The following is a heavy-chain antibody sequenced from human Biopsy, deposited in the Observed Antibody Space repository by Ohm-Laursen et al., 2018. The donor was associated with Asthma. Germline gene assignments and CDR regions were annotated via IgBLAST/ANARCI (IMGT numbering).Heavy chain of an antibody. J-gene: IGHJ6*02. V-gene: IGHV1-69*13. D-gene: IGHD6-19*01. Sequence: SVKVSCKAPGGTFSNFAISWVRQAPGQGLEWLGGIMTVFGTKNYAQKFQGRVTITADESTSTTYMEVTSLRSEDTAIYYCARCQVGYSSGWSLLLKKIYYSGMDVWGQGTAVTVSS. CDR2: IMTVFGTK. CDR3: ARCQVGYSSGWSLLLKKIYYSGMDV. CDR1: GGTFSNFA.